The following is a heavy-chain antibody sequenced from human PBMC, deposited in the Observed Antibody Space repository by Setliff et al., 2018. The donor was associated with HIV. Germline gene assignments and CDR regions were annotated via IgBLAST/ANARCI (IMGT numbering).Heavy chain of an antibody. CDR3: ASHAKTVDNGLLDH. CDR1: GGIFDSYA. V-gene: IGHV1-69*05. J-gene: IGHJ4*02. CDR2: IISIFGTT. D-gene: IGHD6-19*01. Sequence: GASVKVSCKVSGGIFDSYAINWVRQAPGQGLEWMGGIISIFGTTDYAQRFGGRVTMTRDTSTRTVDMELSSLRSEDTAVYYCASHAKTVDNGLLDHWGQGTLVTVSS.